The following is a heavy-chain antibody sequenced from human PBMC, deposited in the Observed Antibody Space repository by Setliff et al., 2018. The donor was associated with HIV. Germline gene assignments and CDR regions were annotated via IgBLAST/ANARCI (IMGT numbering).Heavy chain of an antibody. CDR1: GYTFTSYD. CDR3: ARGGGGYYYVGAVDI. V-gene: IGHV1-8*02. CDR2: MTPYSGNT. Sequence: ASVKVSCKASGYTFTSYDINWVRQAAGHGLEWMGWMTPYSGNTGYAQKFQGRVSMTRNTSISTAYMELSSLRSEDTAVYYCARGGGGYYYVGAVDIWGQGTVVTVSS. J-gene: IGHJ3*02. D-gene: IGHD3-22*01.